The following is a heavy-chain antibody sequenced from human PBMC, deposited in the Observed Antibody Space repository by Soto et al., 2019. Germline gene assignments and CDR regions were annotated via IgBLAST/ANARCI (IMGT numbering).Heavy chain of an antibody. CDR1: GYNFSNYY. Sequence: PGESLKISCEGSGYNFSNYYISWVRHLPGKGLEWMGRVDPSDTYTNYSPSFEGHVSISADMSITTAFQTLRSLTAADSGMYYCATLKWDYGDYDLWGQGTLVTVSS. CDR3: ATLKWDYGDYDL. J-gene: IGHJ5*02. V-gene: IGHV5-10-1*01. CDR2: VDPSDTYT. D-gene: IGHD4-17*01.